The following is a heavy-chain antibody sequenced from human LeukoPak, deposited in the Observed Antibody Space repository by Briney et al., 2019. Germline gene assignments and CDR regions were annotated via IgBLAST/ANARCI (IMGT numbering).Heavy chain of an antibody. CDR3: ARDSMSGAHYDFWSGYYLGMDV. D-gene: IGHD3-3*01. J-gene: IGHJ4*02. CDR1: GGTFSSCA. Sequence: ASVKVSCKASGGTFSSCAISWVRQAPGQGLEWMGGIIPIFGTANYAQKFQGRVTITADESTSTAYMELSSLRSEDTAVYYCARDSMSGAHYDFWSGYYLGMDVWGQGTLVTVSS. V-gene: IGHV1-69*13. CDR2: IIPIFGTA.